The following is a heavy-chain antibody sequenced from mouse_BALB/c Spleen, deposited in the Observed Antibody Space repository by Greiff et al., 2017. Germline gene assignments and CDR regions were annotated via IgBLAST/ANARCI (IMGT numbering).Heavy chain of an antibody. CDR1: GFTFSSFG. V-gene: IGHV5-17*02. CDR2: ISSGSSTI. Sequence: EVKLVESGGGLVQPGGSRKLSCAASGFTFSSFGMHWVRQAPEKGLEWVAYISSGSSTIYYADKVKGRFTISRDNPKNTLFLQMTSLRSEDTAMYYCERKEGMILYAMDYWGQGTSVTVSS. CDR3: ERKEGMILYAMDY. D-gene: IGHD2-4*01. J-gene: IGHJ4*01.